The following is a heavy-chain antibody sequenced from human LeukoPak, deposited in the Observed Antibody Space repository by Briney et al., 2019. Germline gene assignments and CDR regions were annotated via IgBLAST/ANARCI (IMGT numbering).Heavy chain of an antibody. CDR3: ARDASSYGYDAFDI. CDR2: IKQDGSEK. Sequence: GGSLRLSCAASGFTFSSYWMSWVRQAPGKGLEWVANIKQDGSEKYYVDSVKGRFTISRDNAKNSLYLQMNSLRAEDTAVYYCARDASSYGYDAFDIWGQGTMVTVSS. V-gene: IGHV3-7*01. J-gene: IGHJ3*02. D-gene: IGHD5-18*01. CDR1: GFTFSSYW.